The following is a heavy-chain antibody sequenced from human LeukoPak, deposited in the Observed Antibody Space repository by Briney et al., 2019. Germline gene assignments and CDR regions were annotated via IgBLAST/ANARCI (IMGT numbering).Heavy chain of an antibody. J-gene: IGHJ4*01. V-gene: IGHV3-23*01. Sequence: GGSLRLSCVASGFTFSDYAMNWVRQAPGKGLEWVSTFKTNSGQVYYAESVRGRFTISRDNSKNTVYLQMSSLRAEDTALYYCARSVPDYTRFDYWGHGALVTVSP. D-gene: IGHD4-11*01. CDR3: ARSVPDYTRFDY. CDR1: GFTFSDYA. CDR2: FKTNSGQV.